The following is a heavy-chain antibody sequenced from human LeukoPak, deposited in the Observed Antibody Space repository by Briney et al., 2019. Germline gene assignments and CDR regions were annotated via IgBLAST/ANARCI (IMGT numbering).Heavy chain of an antibody. V-gene: IGHV4-61*02. J-gene: IGHJ6*03. CDR1: DGSISSGSYY. D-gene: IGHD1-26*01. CDR2: IYTSGST. Sequence: TSETLSLTCTVSDGSISSGSYYWSWIRQPAGKGLEWIGRIYTSGSTNYNPSLKSRVTISVDTSKNQFSLKLSSVTAADTAVYYCARVASGSYYNYYYYYMDVWGKGTTVTVSS. CDR3: ARVASGSYYNYYYYYMDV.